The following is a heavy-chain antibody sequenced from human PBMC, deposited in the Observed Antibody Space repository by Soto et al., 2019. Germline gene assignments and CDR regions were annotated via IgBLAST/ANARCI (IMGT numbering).Heavy chain of an antibody. V-gene: IGHV4-34*01. D-gene: IGHD6-19*01. J-gene: IGHJ6*02. Sequence: PSETLSLTCAVYGGSFSGYYWSWIRQPPGKGLEWIGEINHSGSTNYNPSLKSRVTISVDTSKNQFSLKLSSVTAADTAVYYCARGQLIAVAGKPTFYYYYYGMDVWGQGTTVTVSS. CDR3: ARGQLIAVAGKPTFYYYYYGMDV. CDR2: INHSGST. CDR1: GGSFSGYY.